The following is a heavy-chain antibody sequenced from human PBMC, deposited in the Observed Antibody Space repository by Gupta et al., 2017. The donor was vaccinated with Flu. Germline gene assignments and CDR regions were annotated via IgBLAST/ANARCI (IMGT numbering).Heavy chain of an antibody. CDR2: INTGNGNT. V-gene: IGHV1-3*04. Sequence: QVQLVQSGAEVKKPGASVTVSCKASGYPFTSYAMHWVRQAPGQRLEWMGWINTGNGNTKYSQKFQGRVTITRDTSASTAYMELSSLRSEDTAGYYCARVAQQLVLGYWGQGTLVTVSS. CDR3: ARVAQQLVLGY. CDR1: GYPFTSYA. J-gene: IGHJ4*02. D-gene: IGHD6-13*01.